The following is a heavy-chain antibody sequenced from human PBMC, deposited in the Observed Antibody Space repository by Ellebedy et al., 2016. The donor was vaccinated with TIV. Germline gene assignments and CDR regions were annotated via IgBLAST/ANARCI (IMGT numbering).Heavy chain of an antibody. J-gene: IGHJ6*02. CDR3: ARDLVHHYYYYGMDV. D-gene: IGHD3-10*01. Sequence: GESLKISCAASGFTVSSNYMSWVRQAPGKGLEWVSVIYSGGSKYYADSVKGRFNISRDNSKNTLYLQMNSLRAEDTAVYYCARDLVHHYYYYGMDVWGQGTAVTVSS. CDR1: GFTVSSNY. CDR2: IYSGGSK. V-gene: IGHV3-66*01.